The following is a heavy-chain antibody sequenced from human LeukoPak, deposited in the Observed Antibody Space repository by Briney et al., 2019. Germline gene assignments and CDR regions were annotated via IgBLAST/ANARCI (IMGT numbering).Heavy chain of an antibody. CDR1: GGTFSSYA. D-gene: IGHD3-9*01. CDR3: ARGGALTGPYYYYGMDV. CDR2: IIPILGIA. Sequence: SVKVSCKASGGTFSSYAISWVRQAPGQGLEWMGRIIPILGIANYAQKFQGRVTITADKSTSTAYMELSSLRSEDPAVYYCARGGALTGPYYYYGMDVWGQGTTVTVSS. V-gene: IGHV1-69*04. J-gene: IGHJ6*02.